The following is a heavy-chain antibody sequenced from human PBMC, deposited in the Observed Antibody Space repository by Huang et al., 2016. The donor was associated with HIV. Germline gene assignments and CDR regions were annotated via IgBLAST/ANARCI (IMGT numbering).Heavy chain of an antibody. CDR1: GYNFDSYW. J-gene: IGHJ4*02. V-gene: IGHV5-51*01. CDR2: IDPGDSDT. Sequence: EVHLVQSGAEVKEPGESLKISCQASGYNFDSYWIGWVRRMPGKGLAWMGVIDPGDSDTGYDPSFQGQVTISADQSINTAYLQWSSLKASDTAIYFCARQGLWLPPTDPFDYWGQGTPVTVSA. CDR3: ARQGLWLPPTDPFDY. D-gene: IGHD3-10*01.